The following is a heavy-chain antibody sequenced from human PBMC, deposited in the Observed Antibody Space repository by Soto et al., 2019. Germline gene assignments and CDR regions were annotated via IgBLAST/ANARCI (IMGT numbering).Heavy chain of an antibody. CDR2: ITTYNGKA. CDR1: GYSFINYG. V-gene: IGHV1-18*01. D-gene: IGHD3-22*01. J-gene: IGHJ4*02. Sequence: GASVKVSCKVSGYSFINYGISWVRQAPGQGLEWMGGITTYNGKANYAQKFQGRVTMTTDTSTSIAYMELRSLGSDDTAVYYCARDRDSSGSLSGYWGQGTLVTVSS. CDR3: ARDRDSSGSLSGY.